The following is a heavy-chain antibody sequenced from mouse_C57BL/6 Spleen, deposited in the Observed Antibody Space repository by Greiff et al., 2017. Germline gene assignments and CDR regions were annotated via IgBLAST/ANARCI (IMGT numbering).Heavy chain of an antibody. CDR2: INPSTGGT. V-gene: IGHV1-42*01. D-gene: IGHD1-1*01. CDR1: GYSFTGYY. J-gene: IGHJ4*01. Sequence: SGPELVKPGASVKISCKASGYSFTGYYMNWVKQSPEKSLEWIGEINPSTGGTTYNQKFKAKATLTVDKSSSTAYMQLKSLTSEDSAVYYCARSRGVYYAMDYWGQGTSVTVSS. CDR3: ARSRGVYYAMDY.